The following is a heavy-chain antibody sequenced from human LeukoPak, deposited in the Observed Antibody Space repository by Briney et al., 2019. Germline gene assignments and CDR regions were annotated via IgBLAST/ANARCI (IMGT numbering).Heavy chain of an antibody. CDR3: ARSRYSGSLHGMDV. CDR1: GGSFSGYY. V-gene: IGHV4-59*01. J-gene: IGHJ6*02. Sequence: SETLSLTCAVYGGSFSGYYWSWIRQPPGRGLEWVGYIYYSGNTNYNPSLKSRVTISVDTSKNQFSLKLSSVTAADTAMYYCARSRYSGSLHGMDVWGQGTTVTVSS. CDR2: IYYSGNT. D-gene: IGHD6-13*01.